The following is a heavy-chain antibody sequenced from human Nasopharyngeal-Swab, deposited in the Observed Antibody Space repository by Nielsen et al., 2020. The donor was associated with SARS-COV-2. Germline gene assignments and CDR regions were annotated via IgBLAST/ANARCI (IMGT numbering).Heavy chain of an antibody. D-gene: IGHD1-1*01. CDR2: IYYSGIT. CDR1: GGSITNYY. J-gene: IGHJ4*02. V-gene: IGHV4-59*01. CDR3: ARDQGRQFDH. Sequence: GSLRLSCTVSGGSITNYYWSWIRQPPGKGLEWIGYIYYSGITNYSPSLESRVTMSVDTSKNQFSLKLTSVTAADTAVYYCARDQGRQFDHWGQGTLVTVSS.